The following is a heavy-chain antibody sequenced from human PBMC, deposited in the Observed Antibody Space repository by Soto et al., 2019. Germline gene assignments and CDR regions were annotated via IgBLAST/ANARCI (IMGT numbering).Heavy chain of an antibody. CDR3: AREGVITYDSGGYYNAYYFDY. V-gene: IGHV4-59*01. Sequence: PSETLSLTCSVSGDSIGRYYWSWIRQPPGKGLEWLGYVYYTGSTNYNPSLKSRVAISVDTSKSQFSLKLSSVTAADTAVYYCAREGVITYDSGGYYNAYYFDYWGQGALVTV. CDR1: GDSIGRYY. CDR2: VYYTGST. J-gene: IGHJ4*02. D-gene: IGHD3-10*01.